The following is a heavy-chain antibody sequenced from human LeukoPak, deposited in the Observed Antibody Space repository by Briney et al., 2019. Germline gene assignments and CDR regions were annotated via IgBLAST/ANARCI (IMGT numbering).Heavy chain of an antibody. Sequence: GESLKISCKGSGYSFTSYWIGWVRQRPGKGLEWMGIIYPGDSDTRYSPSFQGQVTISADKSISTAYLQWSSLKASDTAMYYCARRSRYYYDSSGYSGFDYWGQGTLVTVSS. D-gene: IGHD3-22*01. J-gene: IGHJ4*02. V-gene: IGHV5-51*01. CDR1: GYSFTSYW. CDR2: IYPGDSDT. CDR3: ARRSRYYYDSSGYSGFDY.